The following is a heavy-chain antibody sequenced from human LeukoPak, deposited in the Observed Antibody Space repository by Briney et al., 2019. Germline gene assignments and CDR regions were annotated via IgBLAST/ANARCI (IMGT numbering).Heavy chain of an antibody. CDR3: ARWDHGTAYFDS. V-gene: IGHV6-1*01. D-gene: IGHD1-26*01. CDR2: TSYRSKWYN. Sequence: SQTLSLTCAISGDSVSSNSVAWNWIGQSPSRGLEWLGRTSYRSKWYNNYAVSVKSRITINPDTSRNQFSLQLKSVTPEDTAVYYCARWDHGTAYFDSWGQGTLVTVSS. J-gene: IGHJ4*02. CDR1: GDSVSSNSVA.